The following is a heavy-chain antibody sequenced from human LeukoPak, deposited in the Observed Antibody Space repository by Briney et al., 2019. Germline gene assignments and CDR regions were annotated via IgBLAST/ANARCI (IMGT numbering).Heavy chain of an antibody. Sequence: SPTLSLTFAISGDSVSINSASWTWIRQSPSRGLEWLGRTYYRCKWYNDYAVSLKSRISINPDTSKNQFSLQLNSVTPEDTAVYYCSRSDGASDFDYWGQGTLVTVSS. CDR2: TYYRCKWYN. J-gene: IGHJ4*02. CDR3: SRSDGASDFDY. D-gene: IGHD5-24*01. CDR1: GDSVSINSAS. V-gene: IGHV6-1*01.